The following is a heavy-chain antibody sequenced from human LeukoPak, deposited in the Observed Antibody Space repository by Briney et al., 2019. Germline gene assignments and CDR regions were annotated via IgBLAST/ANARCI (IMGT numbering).Heavy chain of an antibody. CDR2: IKQDGSEK. CDR1: GFTFSSYW. CDR3: ARDRVTMVRGVNYYFDY. D-gene: IGHD3-10*01. Sequence: GGSLRLSCAASGFTFSSYWMSWVRQAPGKGLEWVANIKQDGSEKYYVDSVKGRFAISRDNAKNSLYLQMNSLRAEDTAVYYCARDRVTMVRGVNYYFDYWGQGTLVTVSS. J-gene: IGHJ4*02. V-gene: IGHV3-7*05.